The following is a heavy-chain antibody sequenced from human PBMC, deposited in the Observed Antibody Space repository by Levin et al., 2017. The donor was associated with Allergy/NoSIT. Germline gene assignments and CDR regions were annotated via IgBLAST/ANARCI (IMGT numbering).Heavy chain of an antibody. Sequence: PGGSLRLSCTVSGGSIRSYYWSWIRQPPGKGLEWIGYVYYSGRTNYNPSLKSRLTISADPSKNQISLKLTSVTAADTAVYYCARDLSSQLGAFDSWGQGTLVTVSS. CDR1: GGSIRSYY. D-gene: IGHD6-13*01. CDR3: ARDLSSQLGAFDS. V-gene: IGHV4-59*01. CDR2: VYYSGRT. J-gene: IGHJ4*02.